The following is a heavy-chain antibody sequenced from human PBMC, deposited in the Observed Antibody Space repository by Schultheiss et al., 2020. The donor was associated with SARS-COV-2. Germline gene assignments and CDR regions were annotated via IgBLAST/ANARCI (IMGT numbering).Heavy chain of an antibody. CDR2: IRYDGSNK. CDR1: GFTFRSYW. V-gene: IGHV3-30*02. Sequence: GGSLRLSCATSGFTFRSYWMSWVRQAPGKGLEWVAFIRYDGSNKYYADSVKGRFTISRDNAKNSLYLQMNSLRAEDTAVYYCAKADCSSTSCLTGGRYYFDYWGQGTLVTVSS. D-gene: IGHD2-2*01. CDR3: AKADCSSTSCLTGGRYYFDY. J-gene: IGHJ4*02.